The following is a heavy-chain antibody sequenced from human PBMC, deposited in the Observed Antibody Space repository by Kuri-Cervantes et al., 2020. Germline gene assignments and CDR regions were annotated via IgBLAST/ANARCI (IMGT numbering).Heavy chain of an antibody. CDR2: IRNKANNYAT. CDR1: GFTFSGSA. D-gene: IGHD1-14*01. J-gene: IGHJ4*02. V-gene: IGHV3-73*01. CDR3: ARGTWGPAY. Sequence: GGSLRLSCAASGFTFSGSAIHWVRQASGKGLEWVGRIRNKANNYATTYAASVKGRFTISRDDSKSTAYLQMDSLRVEDTAVYYCARGTWGPAYWGQGTLVTVSS.